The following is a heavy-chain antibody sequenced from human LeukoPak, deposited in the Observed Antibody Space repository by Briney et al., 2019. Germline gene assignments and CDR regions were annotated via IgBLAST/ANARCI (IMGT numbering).Heavy chain of an antibody. CDR2: IYTSGST. CDR1: GGSISSYY. Sequence: SETLSLTCTVSGGSISSYYWSWIRQPAGKGLEWIGRIYTSGSTNYNPSLKSRVTISVDKSKNQFSLKLSSVTAADTAVYYCAGMGSEYYYYYMDVWGKGTTVTVSS. D-gene: IGHD3-10*01. CDR3: AGMGSEYYYYYMDV. J-gene: IGHJ6*03. V-gene: IGHV4-4*07.